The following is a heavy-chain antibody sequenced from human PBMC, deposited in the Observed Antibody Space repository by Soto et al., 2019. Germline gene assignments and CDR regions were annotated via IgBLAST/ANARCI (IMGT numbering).Heavy chain of an antibody. CDR3: ARDGGLPVIAAAGTTGPLDYYYYMDV. CDR2: ISSFVITL. V-gene: IGHV3-11*01. CDR1: GFTFSDYY. J-gene: IGHJ6*03. D-gene: IGHD6-13*01. Sequence: GSLRLSCAASGFTFSDYYMSWIRQAPGKGLEWVSYISSFVITLFYADFVKGRFTISRDNAKNSLYLQMNSLRAEDTALFYCARDGGLPVIAAAGTTGPLDYYYYMDVWGKGTTVTVSS.